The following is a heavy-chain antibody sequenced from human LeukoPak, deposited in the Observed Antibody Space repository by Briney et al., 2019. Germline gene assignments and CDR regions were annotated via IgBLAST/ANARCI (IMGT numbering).Heavy chain of an antibody. CDR3: AKVYGGYSYGLDY. Sequence: GGSLRLSCAASGFTFDDYAMHWVRQAPGKGLEWVSGISWNSGSIGYADSVKGRFTISRDNAKNSLYLQMNSLRAEDTALYYCAKVYGGYSYGLDYWGQGTLVTVSS. J-gene: IGHJ4*02. D-gene: IGHD5-18*01. CDR2: ISWNSGSI. CDR1: GFTFDDYA. V-gene: IGHV3-9*01.